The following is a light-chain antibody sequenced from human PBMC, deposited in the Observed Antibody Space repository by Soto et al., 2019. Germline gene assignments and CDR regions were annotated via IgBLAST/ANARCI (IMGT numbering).Light chain of an antibody. V-gene: IGKV3D-7*01. CDR3: QLAYILPFP. CDR1: QSIDSNY. J-gene: IGKJ5*01. Sequence: IVVTMSPGALSLSPGETVTLSCRASQSIDSNYLSWYQQKAGQAPRLLISGASTRATGIPARFSGSGSGTDFTLTISCLQAEDFAVYYCQLAYILPFPFGQVTRLAIK. CDR2: GAS.